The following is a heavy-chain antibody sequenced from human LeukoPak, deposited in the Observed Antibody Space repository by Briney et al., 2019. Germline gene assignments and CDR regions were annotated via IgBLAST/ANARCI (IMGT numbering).Heavy chain of an antibody. CDR1: GGSISSYY. CDR2: IYYSGST. CDR3: ARSPENWFDP. V-gene: IGHV4-59*08. J-gene: IGHJ5*02. Sequence: SETLSLTCTDSGGSISSYYWSWIRQPPGKGLEWIGYIYYSGSTNYNPSLKSRVTISVDTSKNQFSLKLSSVTAADTAVYYCARSPENWFDPWGQGTLVTVSS.